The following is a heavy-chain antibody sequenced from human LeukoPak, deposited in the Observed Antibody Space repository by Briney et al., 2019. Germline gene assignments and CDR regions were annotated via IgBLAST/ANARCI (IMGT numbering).Heavy chain of an antibody. CDR2: INPNSGGT. CDR1: GYTFTGYY. D-gene: IGHD1-1*01. Sequence: ASVKVSCKASGYTFTGYYMHWVRQAPGQGLEWMGWINPNSGGTNYAQKFQGRVTMTRDTSISTAYMELSRLRSDDTAVYYCARVGSETIYYYYYYMDVWGKGTTVTVSS. V-gene: IGHV1-2*02. CDR3: ARVGSETIYYYYYYMDV. J-gene: IGHJ6*03.